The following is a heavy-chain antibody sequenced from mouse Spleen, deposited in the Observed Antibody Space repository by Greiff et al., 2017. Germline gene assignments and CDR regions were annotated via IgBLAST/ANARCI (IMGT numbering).Heavy chain of an antibody. D-gene: IGHD3-3*01. J-gene: IGHJ3*01. CDR2: ILPGSGST. Sequence: QVQLQQSGAELMKPGASVKISCKATGYTFSSYWIEWVKQRPGHGLEWIGEILPGSGSTNYNEKFKGKATFTADTSSNTAYMQLSSLTSEDSAVYYCARGHSWFAYWGQGTLVTVSA. V-gene: IGHV1-9*01. CDR1: GYTFSSYW. CDR3: ARGHSWFAY.